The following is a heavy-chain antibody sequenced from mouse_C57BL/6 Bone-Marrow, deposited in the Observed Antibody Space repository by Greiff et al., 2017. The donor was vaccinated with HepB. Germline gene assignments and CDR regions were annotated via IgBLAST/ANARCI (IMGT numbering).Heavy chain of an antibody. CDR3: ARRPGDYGDYFDY. V-gene: IGHV5-16*02. J-gene: IGHJ2*01. CDR2: INYDGSST. Sequence: EVKVVESEGGLVQPGSSMKLSCTASGFTFSDYYMAWVRQVPEKGLEWVANINYDGSSTYYLDSLKSRFIISRDNAKNILYLQMSSLKSEDTATYYCARRPGDYGDYFDYWGQGTTLTVSS. D-gene: IGHD2-4*01. CDR1: GFTFSDYY.